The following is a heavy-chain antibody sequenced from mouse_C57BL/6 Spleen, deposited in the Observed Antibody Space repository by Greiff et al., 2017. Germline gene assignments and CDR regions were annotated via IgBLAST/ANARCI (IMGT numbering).Heavy chain of an antibody. D-gene: IGHD2-4*01. CDR3: AREADYDVDFDY. J-gene: IGHJ2*01. CDR2: IYPGSGST. Sequence: QVQLKQPGAELVKPGASVKMSCKASGYTFTSYWITWVKQRPGQGLEWIGDIYPGSGSTNYNEKFKSKATLTVDTSSSTAYMQLSSLTSEDSAVYYSAREADYDVDFDYWGQGTTLTVSS. CDR1: GYTFTSYW. V-gene: IGHV1-55*01.